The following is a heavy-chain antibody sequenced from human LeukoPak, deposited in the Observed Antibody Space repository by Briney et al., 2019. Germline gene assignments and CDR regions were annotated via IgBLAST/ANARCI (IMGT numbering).Heavy chain of an antibody. D-gene: IGHD3-10*01. CDR1: GYTFTGYY. J-gene: IGHJ4*02. CDR3: ARGRSGEVLLWFGESDAFDY. CDR2: INPNSGGT. Sequence: GASVTVSCKASGYTFTGYYMHWVRQAPGQGLEWMGWINPNSGGTNYAQKFQGRVTMTRDTSISTAYMELSRLRSDDTAVYYCARGRSGEVLLWFGESDAFDYWGQGTLVTVSS. V-gene: IGHV1-2*02.